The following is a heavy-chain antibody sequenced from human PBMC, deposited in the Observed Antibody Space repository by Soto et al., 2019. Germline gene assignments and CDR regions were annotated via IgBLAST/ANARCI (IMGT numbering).Heavy chain of an antibody. Sequence: QVQLVESGGGVVQPGRSLRLSCAASGFTFSSYAMHWVRQAPGKGLEWVAVISYDGSNKYYADSVKGRFTISRDNSKNTLYLQMNSLGAEDTAVYYCEPGGVLVVAVGETSWFDPWGQGTLVTVSS. V-gene: IGHV3-30-3*01. D-gene: IGHD3-16*01. CDR1: GFTFSSYA. CDR2: ISYDGSNK. CDR3: EPGGVLVVAVGETSWFDP. J-gene: IGHJ5*02.